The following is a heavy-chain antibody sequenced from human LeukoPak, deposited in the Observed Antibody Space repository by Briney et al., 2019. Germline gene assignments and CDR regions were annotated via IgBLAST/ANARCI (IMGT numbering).Heavy chain of an antibody. J-gene: IGHJ4*02. CDR2: IYTSGST. D-gene: IGHD6-13*01. Sequence: SETLSLTCTVSGGSISSYYWSWIRQPAGKGLEWIGRIYTSGSTNYNPSLKSRVTMSVDTSKNQFSLKLSSVTAVDTAVYYCARSGIAAAGIRLGYFDYWGQGTLVTVSS. V-gene: IGHV4-4*07. CDR1: GGSISSYY. CDR3: ARSGIAAAGIRLGYFDY.